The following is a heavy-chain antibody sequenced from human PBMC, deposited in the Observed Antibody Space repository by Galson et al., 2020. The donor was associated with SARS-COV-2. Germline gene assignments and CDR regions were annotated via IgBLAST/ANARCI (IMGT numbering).Heavy chain of an antibody. CDR1: GFTFSSYG. J-gene: IGHJ6*02. Sequence: GESLKISCAASGFTFSSYGMHWVRQAPGKGLEWVAVIWYDGSNKYYADSVKGRFTISRDNSKNTLYLQMNSLRAEDTAVYYCARIWVDTAKYYYYGMDVWGQGTTVTVSS. V-gene: IGHV3-33*01. D-gene: IGHD5-18*01. CDR3: ARIWVDTAKYYYYGMDV. CDR2: IWYDGSNK.